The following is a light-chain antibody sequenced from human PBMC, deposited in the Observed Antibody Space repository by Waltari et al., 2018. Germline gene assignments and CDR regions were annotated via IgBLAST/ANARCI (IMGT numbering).Light chain of an antibody. CDR1: QSVFSY. V-gene: IGKV3-11*01. J-gene: IGKJ1*01. CDR3: QHRSIRPPWT. Sequence: EIVLTQSAATLSLSPGERATLSCRASQSVFSYLAWYQQKPGQAPRLLIYDASNRATGIPARFSGSGSGSDFTLTISSLEPEDFAVYFCQHRSIRPPWTFGQGTKVEIK. CDR2: DAS.